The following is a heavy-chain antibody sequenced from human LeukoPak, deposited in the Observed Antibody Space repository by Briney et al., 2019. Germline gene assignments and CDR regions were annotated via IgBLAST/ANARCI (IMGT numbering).Heavy chain of an antibody. CDR1: GASISGSGYY. V-gene: IGHV4-39*01. CDR3: ARRSYNSPLRY. D-gene: IGHD3-10*01. CDR2: IYYTGST. J-gene: IGHJ4*02. Sequence: SETLSLTCAVSGASISGSGYYLGWIRQPPGKGLEWIGNIYYTGSTYYNASLQSRVTISMDTSKNQFSLKLSSVTAAGTAVYYCARRSYNSPLRYWGQGTLVTVSS.